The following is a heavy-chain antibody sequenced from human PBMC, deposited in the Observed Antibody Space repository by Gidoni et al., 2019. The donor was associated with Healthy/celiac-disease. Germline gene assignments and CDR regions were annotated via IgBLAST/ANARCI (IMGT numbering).Heavy chain of an antibody. V-gene: IGHV4-34*01. CDR2: INHSGST. J-gene: IGHJ5*02. D-gene: IGHD6-13*01. CDR1: GGSFSGYY. Sequence: QVQLQQWGAGLLTPSETLSLTCAVYGGSFSGYYWSWIRQPPGKGLEWIGEINHSGSTNYNPSLKSRVTISVDTSKNQFSLKLSSVTAADTAVYYCARGLRGGYCSSTCGYSSSWYRGWFDPWGQGTLDTVSS. CDR3: ARGLRGGYCSSTCGYSSSWYRGWFDP.